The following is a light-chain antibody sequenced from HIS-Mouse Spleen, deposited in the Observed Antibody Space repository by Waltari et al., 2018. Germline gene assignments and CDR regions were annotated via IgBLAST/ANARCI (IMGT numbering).Light chain of an antibody. CDR3: CSYAGSSTWV. CDR2: EGS. V-gene: IGLV2-23*01. CDR1: SSDVGIYNL. J-gene: IGLJ3*02. Sequence: QSALTQPASVSGSPGQSITISCTGTSSDVGIYNLVSWYQQHPGKAPKLMIYEGSKRPSGVSNRFSGSKSGNTASLTISGLQAEDEADYYCCSYAGSSTWVFGGRTKLTVL.